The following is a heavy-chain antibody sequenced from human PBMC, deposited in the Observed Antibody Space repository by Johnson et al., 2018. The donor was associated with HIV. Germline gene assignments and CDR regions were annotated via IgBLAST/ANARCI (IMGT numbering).Heavy chain of an antibody. CDR2: IRYDGTNK. CDR1: GFTFSTYG. V-gene: IGHV3-30*02. Sequence: QVQLVESGGGVVQPGGSLRLSCAASGFTFSTYGMHWVRQAPGKGLEWVAFIRYDGTNKYYEGSVKGRFTISRDNSKNMLYLQMNSLRAEDTAVDYCAKGDYGDYEGCDALDIWGQGTMVTDSS. D-gene: IGHD4-17*01. J-gene: IGHJ3*02. CDR3: AKGDYGDYEGCDALDI.